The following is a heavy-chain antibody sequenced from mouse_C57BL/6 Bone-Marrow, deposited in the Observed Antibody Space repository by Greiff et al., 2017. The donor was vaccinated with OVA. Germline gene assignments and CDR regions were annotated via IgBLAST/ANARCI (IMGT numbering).Heavy chain of an antibody. CDR3: ARGAGPS. V-gene: IGHV1-26*01. D-gene: IGHD3-1*01. CDR2: INPNNGGT. J-gene: IGHJ2*01. CDR1: GYTFTDYY. Sequence: EVQLQQSGPELVKPGASVKISCKASGYTFTDYYMNWVKQSHGKSLEWIGDINPNNGGTSYNQKFKGKATLTVDKSSSTAYMELRSLTSEDSAVYYCARGAGPSWGQGTTLTVSS.